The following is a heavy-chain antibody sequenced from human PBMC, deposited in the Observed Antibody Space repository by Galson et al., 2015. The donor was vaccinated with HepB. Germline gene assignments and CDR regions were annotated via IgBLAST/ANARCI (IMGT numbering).Heavy chain of an antibody. CDR2: IGTVGDT. CDR3: ARGYYNSPGALDC. D-gene: IGHD3-10*01. CDR1: GFTFSRYD. V-gene: IGHV3-13*01. Sequence: SLRLSCAASGFTFSRYDMHWVRQDTEKGLEWVSAIGTVGDTYYSGSVKGRFTISREDAKNSLYLQMNSLRAEDTAVYYCARGYYNSPGALDCWGQGTLVTVSS. J-gene: IGHJ4*02.